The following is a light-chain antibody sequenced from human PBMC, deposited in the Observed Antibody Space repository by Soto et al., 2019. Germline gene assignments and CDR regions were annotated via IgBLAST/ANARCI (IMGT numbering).Light chain of an antibody. J-gene: IGKJ2*01. CDR1: QSISRY. Sequence: DIQLTQSPSSLSASVGDRVTITCRASQSISRYLNWYWQQPGKAPELLIYATSRVQTGVPSTYSGSGYETDFTLPISSLQPEDLATFYCQRGDTSPYPLGQGTQ. CDR2: ATS. V-gene: IGKV1-39*01. CDR3: QRGDTSPYP.